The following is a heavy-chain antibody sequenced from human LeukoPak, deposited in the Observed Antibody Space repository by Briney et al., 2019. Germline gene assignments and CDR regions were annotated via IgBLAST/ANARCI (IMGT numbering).Heavy chain of an antibody. J-gene: IGHJ3*02. Sequence: PSETLSLTCTVSGGSISSGGYYWIWIRQHPGKGLEGIGYIYYSGSTYYNPSLKRRVTISVDTSKNQFSLKLSSVTAADTAVYYCASGRRQWLSSGAFDIWGQGTMVTVSS. V-gene: IGHV4-31*03. D-gene: IGHD6-19*01. CDR3: ASGRRQWLSSGAFDI. CDR1: GGSISSGGYY. CDR2: IYYSGST.